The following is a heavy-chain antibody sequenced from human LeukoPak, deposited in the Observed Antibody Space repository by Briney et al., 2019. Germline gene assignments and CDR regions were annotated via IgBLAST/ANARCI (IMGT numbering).Heavy chain of an antibody. CDR2: INTDGSIT. Sequence: GGSLRLSCAASGFTFSDYWIHWVRQAPGKGLVWVSRINTDGSITNYADSVKGRFSISRDNAKNTLYLQMNSLRAEDTAVYYCARDGIVVVVAATHNYYYYYGMDVWGQGTTVTVSS. CDR1: GFTFSDYW. D-gene: IGHD2-15*01. J-gene: IGHJ6*02. CDR3: ARDGIVVVVAATHNYYYYYGMDV. V-gene: IGHV3-74*01.